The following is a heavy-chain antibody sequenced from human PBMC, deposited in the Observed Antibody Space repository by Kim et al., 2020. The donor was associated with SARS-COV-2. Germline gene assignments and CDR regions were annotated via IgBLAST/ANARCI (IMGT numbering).Heavy chain of an antibody. D-gene: IGHD3-10*01. CDR3: TTPLLWFGDSYPNS. Sequence: APGKGRFTISRDDSTNTLYLQMNSLKTEDTAVYYCTTPLLWFGDSYPNSWGQGTLVTVSS. J-gene: IGHJ4*02. V-gene: IGHV3-15*01.